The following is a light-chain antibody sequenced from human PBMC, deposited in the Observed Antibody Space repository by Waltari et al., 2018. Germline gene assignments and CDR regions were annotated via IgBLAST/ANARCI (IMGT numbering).Light chain of an antibody. J-gene: IGLJ3*02. CDR1: GSNIGAGYD. Sequence: QSVLTQPPSVSGAPGQRVTISCTGSGSNIGAGYDVHWYQPRPRAAPKLLFYGRTGRPLWVPARLFGSTSVTSASLAITGLQAEDEADYYCQSYDTSLSVVFGGGTKLTVL. CDR2: GRT. CDR3: QSYDTSLSVV. V-gene: IGLV1-40*01.